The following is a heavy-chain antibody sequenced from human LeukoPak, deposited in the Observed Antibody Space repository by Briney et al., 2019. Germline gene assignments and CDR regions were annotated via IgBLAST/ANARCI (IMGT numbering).Heavy chain of an antibody. D-gene: IGHD2-15*01. CDR3: ARGADGVSSNSRGWFDP. CDR1: GFTFSSYW. Sequence: GGSLRLSCAASGFTFSSYWMHWVRQAPGKGLVWVSRINSDGSSASYADSVKGRFTISRDNAKNSLYLQMNSLRAEDTAVYSCARGADGVSSNSRGWFDPWGQGALVTVSS. V-gene: IGHV3-74*01. CDR2: INSDGSSA. J-gene: IGHJ5*02.